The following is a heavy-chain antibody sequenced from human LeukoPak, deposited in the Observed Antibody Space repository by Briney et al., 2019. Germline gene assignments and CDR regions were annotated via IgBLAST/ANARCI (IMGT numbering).Heavy chain of an antibody. D-gene: IGHD2-2*01. CDR2: VSSSSSYI. J-gene: IGHJ6*04. Sequence: GGSLRLSCAASGFTFSSYSMNWVRQAPGKGLEWVSSVSSSSSYIYYADSVKGRFTISRDNAKNSLYLQMNSLRAEDTAVYYCARDLQYQLPGMDVWGKGTTVTVSS. CDR3: ARDLQYQLPGMDV. V-gene: IGHV3-21*01. CDR1: GFTFSSYS.